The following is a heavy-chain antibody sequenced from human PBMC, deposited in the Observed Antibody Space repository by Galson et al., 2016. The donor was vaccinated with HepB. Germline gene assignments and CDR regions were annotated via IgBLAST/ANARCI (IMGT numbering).Heavy chain of an antibody. CDR3: ARGIRIVGASTYLFDY. Sequence: SVKVSCKASGDAFSSYAISWVRQAPGQGLEWMGGIIPVFGPANYAQKFQGRVTMTRNTSMGTADMDLSSLTSEDTAVYYCARGIRIVGASTYLFDYWGQGTLVTVSS. J-gene: IGHJ4*02. CDR2: IIPVFGPA. V-gene: IGHV1-69*05. D-gene: IGHD1-26*01. CDR1: GDAFSSYA.